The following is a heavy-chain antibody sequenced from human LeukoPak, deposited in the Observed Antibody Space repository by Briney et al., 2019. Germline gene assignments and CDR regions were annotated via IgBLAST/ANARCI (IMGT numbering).Heavy chain of an antibody. CDR2: IYSSGTT. J-gene: IGHJ6*03. V-gene: IGHV4-39*01. CDR1: GGSVHSYAHY. D-gene: IGHD5-18*01. CDR3: ARQPHSYGPDYYYYYRAL. Sequence: SETLSLTCTVSGGSVHSYAHYWAWIRQPPGKGLEWIGTIYSSGTTSHNPSLKSLFTICVETSSNHLYLSLISVSAANTALYYCARQPHSYGPDYYYYYRALWGTGTTVTVSS.